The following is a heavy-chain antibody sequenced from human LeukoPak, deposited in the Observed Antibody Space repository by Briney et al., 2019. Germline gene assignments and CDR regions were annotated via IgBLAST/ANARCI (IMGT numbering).Heavy chain of an antibody. Sequence: WGSLKVSCAASGFTFINQYMNWVRQAPGQGLEWMGIINTSGGTTTYAQKFQGRVTMTRDTSTSTVYMELRSLRSEDTAVYYCARSGGATMSLSYLDYWGQGTLVTVSS. V-gene: IGHV1-46*01. CDR2: INTSGGTT. J-gene: IGHJ4*02. CDR3: ARSGGATMSLSYLDY. D-gene: IGHD1-26*01. CDR1: GFTFINQY.